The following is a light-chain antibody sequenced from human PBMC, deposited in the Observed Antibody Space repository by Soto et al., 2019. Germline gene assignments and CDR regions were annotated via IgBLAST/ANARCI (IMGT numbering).Light chain of an antibody. Sequence: PGEGATLSCRASQSVRDNSLAWYQQKPGQAPRLLIYSVSSRATGIPDRFSGSGSGTDFTLTISRLEPEDFAVYYCQQYGALPVTFGPGITVDIK. CDR1: QSVRDNS. CDR3: QQYGALPVT. J-gene: IGKJ3*01. CDR2: SVS. V-gene: IGKV3-20*01.